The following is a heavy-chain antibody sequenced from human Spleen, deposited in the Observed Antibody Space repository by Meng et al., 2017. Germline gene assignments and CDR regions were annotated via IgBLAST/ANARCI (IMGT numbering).Heavy chain of an antibody. Sequence: QLQLQESGPGLVKPSETLSLTCTVSGGSVSSGSNYWGWIRQPPGKGLEWIGIIFYSGTTYYNPSLKSRVTISVHTSKNQFSLKLSSVTAADTAVYYCARHFYDSTDYHPDYWGQGTLVTVSS. CDR3: ARHFYDSTDYHPDY. V-gene: IGHV4-39*01. J-gene: IGHJ4*02. D-gene: IGHD3-22*01. CDR1: GGSVSSGSNY. CDR2: IFYSGTT.